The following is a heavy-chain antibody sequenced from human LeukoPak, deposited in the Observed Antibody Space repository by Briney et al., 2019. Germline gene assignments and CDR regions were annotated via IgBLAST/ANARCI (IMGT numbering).Heavy chain of an antibody. J-gene: IGHJ5*02. CDR3: ARGGGPNNWNYPRWFDP. CDR1: GYTFTSYG. Sequence: ASVKVSCKASGYTFTSYGISWVRQAPGQGLEWMGWISAYNGNTNYAQKLQGRVTMTTDTSTSTAYMELRSLRSDDTAVYYCARGGGPNNWNYPRWFDPWGQGTLVTVSS. V-gene: IGHV1-18*01. D-gene: IGHD1-7*01. CDR2: ISAYNGNT.